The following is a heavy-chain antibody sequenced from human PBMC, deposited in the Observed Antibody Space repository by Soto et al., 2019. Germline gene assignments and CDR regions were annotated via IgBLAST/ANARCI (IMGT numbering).Heavy chain of an antibody. CDR1: GYTFTNSG. CDR2: IRVNNGDT. CDR3: ARELGYSDFDVHY. J-gene: IGHJ4*02. D-gene: IGHD4-17*01. V-gene: IGHV1-18*01. Sequence: QVQLVQSGAEVKKPGASVKVSCKASGYTFTNSGFSWVRQAPGQGLEWVGWIRVNNGDTHFAQKLQGRVTMTTDTSTSTAFMGLRSLRSDDTAVYYCARELGYSDFDVHYWGQGPLITVSS.